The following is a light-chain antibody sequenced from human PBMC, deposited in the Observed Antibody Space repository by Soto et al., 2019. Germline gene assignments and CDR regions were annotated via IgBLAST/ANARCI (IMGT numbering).Light chain of an antibody. Sequence: DIQITQSPSTLSASVGYRVTITCRASQSISSWLAWYQQKPGKAPKLLIYDASSLESGVPSRFSGSGSGTEFTLTISSLQPDDFATYYCQQYNSYLWTFGQGTKVDI. CDR3: QQYNSYLWT. V-gene: IGKV1-5*01. CDR1: QSISSW. J-gene: IGKJ1*01. CDR2: DAS.